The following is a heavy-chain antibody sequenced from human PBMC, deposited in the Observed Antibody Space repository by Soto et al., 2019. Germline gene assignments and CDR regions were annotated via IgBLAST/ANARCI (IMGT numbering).Heavy chain of an antibody. CDR2: IIPIFGTA. V-gene: IGHV1-69*13. Sequence: ASVKVSCKASGGTFSIYAISWVLQAPGQGLEWMGGIIPIFGTANYAQKFQGRVTITADESTSTAYMELSSLRSEDTAVYYCARDGLYFFVDCYYDNWFVHWGPATRVTVAS. J-gene: IGHJ5*02. CDR1: GGTFSIYA. CDR3: ARDGLYFFVDCYYDNWFVH. D-gene: IGHD2-21*02.